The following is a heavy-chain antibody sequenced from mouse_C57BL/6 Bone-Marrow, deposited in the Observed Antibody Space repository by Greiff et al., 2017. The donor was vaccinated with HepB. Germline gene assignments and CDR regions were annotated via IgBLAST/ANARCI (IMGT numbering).Heavy chain of an antibody. CDR3: AMDYYGSYFDV. Sequence: QVQLQQPGAELVKPGASVKVSCKASGYTFTSYWMHWVKQRPGQGLEWIGRIHPSDSDTNYNQKFKGKATLTVDKSSSTAYMQLSSLTSEASAVYYCAMDYYGSYFDVWGTGTTVTVSS. V-gene: IGHV1-74*01. J-gene: IGHJ1*03. CDR2: IHPSDSDT. D-gene: IGHD1-1*01. CDR1: GYTFTSYW.